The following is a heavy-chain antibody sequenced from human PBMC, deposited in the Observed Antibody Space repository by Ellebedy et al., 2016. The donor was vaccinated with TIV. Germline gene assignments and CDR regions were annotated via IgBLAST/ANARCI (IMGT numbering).Heavy chain of an antibody. CDR3: ARTQNLYGDYPPDNYGMDV. Sequence: AASVKVSCKASGYTFSNYFMHWARQAPGQGLEWMGIINPSGGSTSYAQKLQGRVTMTRDTSTSTVYMELSSLRSEDTAVYYCARTQNLYGDYPPDNYGMDVWGQGTTVTVSS. V-gene: IGHV1-46*04. CDR2: INPSGGST. J-gene: IGHJ6*02. CDR1: GYTFSNYF. D-gene: IGHD4-17*01.